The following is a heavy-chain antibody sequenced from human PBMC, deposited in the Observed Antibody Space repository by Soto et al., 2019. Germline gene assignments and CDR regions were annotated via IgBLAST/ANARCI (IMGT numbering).Heavy chain of an antibody. CDR3: ARTWIGSPFDF. Sequence: SETLSLTCTVSGASVGRDDYYWSWIRQQPGKGLEWIGYIYYSGSTSYNPSLKSRLTISVDTSKNQFSLQLRSVTAADTAVYYCARTWIGSPFDFWGQGSLVTVSS. J-gene: IGHJ4*02. CDR2: IYYSGST. CDR1: GASVGRDDYY. V-gene: IGHV4-31*03. D-gene: IGHD5-12*01.